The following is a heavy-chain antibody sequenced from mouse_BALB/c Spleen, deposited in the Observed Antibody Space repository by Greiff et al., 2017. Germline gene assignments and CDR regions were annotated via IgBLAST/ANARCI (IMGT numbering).Heavy chain of an antibody. CDR1: GYSFTDYI. Sequence: EVQLQQTGPELVKPGASVKISCKASGYSFTDYIMLWVKQSHGKSLEWIGNINPYYGSTSYNLKFKGKATLTVDKSSSTAYMQLNSLTSEDSAVYYCARGVYYGNYDYAMDYWGQGTSVTVSS. CDR2: INPYYGST. J-gene: IGHJ4*01. CDR3: ARGVYYGNYDYAMDY. V-gene: IGHV1-39*01. D-gene: IGHD2-1*01.